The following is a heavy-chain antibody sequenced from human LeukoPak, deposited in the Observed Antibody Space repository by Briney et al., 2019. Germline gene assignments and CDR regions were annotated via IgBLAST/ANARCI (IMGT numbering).Heavy chain of an antibody. D-gene: IGHD2-15*01. J-gene: IGHJ4*02. Sequence: SETLSLTCTVSGGSISSSHWSWIRQPPGKGLEWIGYIHYSGSTNYNPSLKSRVTISVDTSKNQLSLRVRSVIAADTAVYYCAREWSAFDYWGQGTLVTVSS. CDR2: IHYSGST. CDR1: GGSISSSH. CDR3: AREWSAFDY. V-gene: IGHV4-59*01.